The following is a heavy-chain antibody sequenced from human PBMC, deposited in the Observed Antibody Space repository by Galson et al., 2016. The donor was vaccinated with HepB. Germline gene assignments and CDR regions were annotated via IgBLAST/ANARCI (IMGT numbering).Heavy chain of an antibody. V-gene: IGHV3-66*01. CDR2: IYSGGTT. Sequence: SLRLSCAASGFTVSSNYMTWVRQAPGKGLEYVSVIYSGGTTYYADSVKGRFTISRDNSKNTLFLQMNTLRAEDTAVYYCARNRHCSGGSCYGAWGQGTLVTVSS. J-gene: IGHJ5*02. D-gene: IGHD2-15*01. CDR3: ARNRHCSGGSCYGA. CDR1: GFTVSSNY.